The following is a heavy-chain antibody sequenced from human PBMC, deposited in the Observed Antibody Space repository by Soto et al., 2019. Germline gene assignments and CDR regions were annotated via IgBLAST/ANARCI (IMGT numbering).Heavy chain of an antibody. Sequence: PSETLSLTCTVSGGSISSYYWSWIRQPPGKGLEWIGYIYYSGSTNYNPSLKSRVTISVDTSKNQFSLKLSSVTAADTAVYYCARIPHKNWFDPWGQGTLVTVSS. CDR3: ARIPHKNWFDP. CDR1: GGSISSYY. CDR2: IYYSGST. J-gene: IGHJ5*01. V-gene: IGHV4-59*01. D-gene: IGHD2-21*01.